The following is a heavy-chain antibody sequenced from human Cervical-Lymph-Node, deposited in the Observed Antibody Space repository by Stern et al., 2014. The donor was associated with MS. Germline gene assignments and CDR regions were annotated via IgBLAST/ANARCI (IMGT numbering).Heavy chain of an antibody. D-gene: IGHD3-22*01. V-gene: IGHV3-30*18. Sequence: VQLVESGGGVVQPGRSLRLSCAASGFTFSLYDMHWVRQAPGKGLELVAAISYDGDNKFYTDSVKGRFTISRDNSKSTLYLQLNSLRPEDTAIYYCAKDPRIYDISGYLDAWGQGTLVTVSS. CDR1: GFTFSLYD. J-gene: IGHJ5*02. CDR2: ISYDGDNK. CDR3: AKDPRIYDISGYLDA.